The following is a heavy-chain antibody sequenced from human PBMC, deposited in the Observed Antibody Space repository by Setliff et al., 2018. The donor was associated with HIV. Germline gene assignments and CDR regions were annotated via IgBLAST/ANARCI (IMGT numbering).Heavy chain of an antibody. CDR1: GGSISSHY. J-gene: IGHJ4*02. Sequence: SETLSLTCTVSGGSISSHYWSWIRQPPGMGLEWIGYVYYSGSTKYNPSLKSRVTISVDTSKNQFSLKLSSVTAADTAVYYCAGRDGYNRYYFDFWGQGTLVTVSS. CDR3: AGRDGYNRYYFDF. V-gene: IGHV4-59*11. D-gene: IGHD5-12*01. CDR2: VYYSGST.